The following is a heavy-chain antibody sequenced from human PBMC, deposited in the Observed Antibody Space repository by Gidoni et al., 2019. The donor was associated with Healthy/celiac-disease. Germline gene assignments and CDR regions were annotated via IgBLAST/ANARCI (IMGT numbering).Heavy chain of an antibody. CDR1: GFTFVTYA. V-gene: IGHV3-23*01. CDR2: ISGSDGTT. J-gene: IGHJ4*02. CDR3: AKDSNYLDPGGIVIIPAAPSGFDS. Sequence: EVQLLESGGGLVQPGESLGLSCAASGFTFVTYALSWVRQAPGKGLEWVSTISGSDGTTYYADSVKGRFTISRDTSKNTVYLQMYSLRAEDTAIYFCAKDSNYLDPGGIVIIPAAPSGFDSWGQGTLVTVSS. D-gene: IGHD2-2*01.